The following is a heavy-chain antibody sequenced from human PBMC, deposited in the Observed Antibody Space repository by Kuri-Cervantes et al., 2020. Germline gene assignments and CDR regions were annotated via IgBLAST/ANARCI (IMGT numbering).Heavy chain of an antibody. CDR1: GFSLSTSGVG. V-gene: IGHV2-5*02. CDR3: TRIRGLQRYFDY. D-gene: IGHD5-24*01. J-gene: IGHJ4*02. Sequence: SGPTLVKPTQTLTLTCTFSGFSLSTSGVGVGWIRQPPGKALEWLALIYWDDDKRYSPSLKSRLTITKDTSKNQVVLTMTNMDPVDTATYYCTRIRGLQRYFDYWGQGTLVTVSS. CDR2: IYWDDDK.